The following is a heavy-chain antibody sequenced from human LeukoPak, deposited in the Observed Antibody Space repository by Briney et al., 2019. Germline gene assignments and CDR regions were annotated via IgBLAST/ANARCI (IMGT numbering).Heavy chain of an antibody. J-gene: IGHJ6*03. CDR2: INPNSGGT. D-gene: IGHD1-14*01. V-gene: IGHV1-2*02. CDR1: GHTFTGYY. Sequence: GASVKVSCKASGHTFTGYYMHWVRQAPGQGLEWMGWINPNSGGTNYAQKFQGRVTMTRDTSISTAYMELSRLRSDDTAVYYCAREGRGIYYYYMNVWGKGTTVTVSS. CDR3: AREGRGIYYYYMNV.